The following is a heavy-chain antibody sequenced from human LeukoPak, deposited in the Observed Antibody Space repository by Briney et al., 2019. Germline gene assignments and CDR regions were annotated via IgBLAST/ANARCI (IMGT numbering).Heavy chain of an antibody. J-gene: IGHJ5*01. V-gene: IGHV4-39*01. D-gene: IGHD1-1*01. CDR3: ARVDAQGVPSP. CDR2: IHYSGKT. Sequence: SETLSLTCTVSSGSITSSSSYWGWIRQPPGRELEWIASIHYSGKTFFNPSFESRVTISMEASKNQFSLRLSSVTAADTALYPRARVDAQGVPSPWGQGNLVTVSA. CDR1: SGSITSSSSY.